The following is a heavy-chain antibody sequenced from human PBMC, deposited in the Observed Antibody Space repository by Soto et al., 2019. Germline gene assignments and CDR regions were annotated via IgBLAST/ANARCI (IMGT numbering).Heavy chain of an antibody. Sequence: EVQLLESGGGLVQPGGSLRLSCAASGFTFSSYAMSWVRQAPGKGLEWVSAISGSGGSTYYADSVKGRFTISRDNSKNTLSLKIKPVRAEDTALFYFAKWGKLAFCVGACYPRFATGGQGTLVPVSS. D-gene: IGHD2-21*02. CDR2: ISGSGGST. CDR3: AKWGKLAFCVGACYPRFAT. J-gene: IGHJ4*02. CDR1: GFTFSSYA. V-gene: IGHV3-23*01.